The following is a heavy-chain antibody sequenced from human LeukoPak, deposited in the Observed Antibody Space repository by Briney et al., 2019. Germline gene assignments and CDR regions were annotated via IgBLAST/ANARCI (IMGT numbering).Heavy chain of an antibody. CDR1: RGSITSYY. D-gene: IGHD4-17*01. CDR2: IYYSGST. Sequence: SETLSLTSTVSRGSITSYYSSWIRQPPGERLEWIGYIYYSGSTNYTPSLKSRVTISVEASKNQFSLKLSSVTVADTAVYYCARGGADYGVTGPMDYYYGMDVWGQGTTVTVSS. CDR3: ARGGADYGVTGPMDYYYGMDV. J-gene: IGHJ6*02. V-gene: IGHV4-59*01.